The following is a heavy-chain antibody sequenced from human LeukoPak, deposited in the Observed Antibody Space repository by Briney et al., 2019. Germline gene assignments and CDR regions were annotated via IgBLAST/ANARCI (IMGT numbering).Heavy chain of an antibody. J-gene: IGHJ4*02. CDR3: ARSFSTMVRGVMGY. V-gene: IGHV1-2*02. D-gene: IGHD3-10*01. Sequence: GASVKVSCKASGYTFTGYYMHWVRQAPGQGLEWMGGINPNSGGTNYAQKFQGRVTMTRDTSISTAYMELSRLRSDDTAVYYCARSFSTMVRGVMGYWGQGTLVTVSS. CDR2: INPNSGGT. CDR1: GYTFTGYY.